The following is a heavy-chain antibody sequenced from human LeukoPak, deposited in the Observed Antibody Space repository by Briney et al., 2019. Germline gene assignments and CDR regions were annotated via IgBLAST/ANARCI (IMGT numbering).Heavy chain of an antibody. Sequence: ASVKVSCKASGYTFTGYYMHWVRQAPGQGLEWMGWINPNSGGTNYAQKFQGRVTMTRDTSISTAYMELSRLGSDDTAVYYCARRWGSTSCYDYWGQGTLVTVSS. D-gene: IGHD2-2*01. CDR1: GYTFTGYY. CDR3: ARRWGSTSCYDY. V-gene: IGHV1-2*02. CDR2: INPNSGGT. J-gene: IGHJ4*02.